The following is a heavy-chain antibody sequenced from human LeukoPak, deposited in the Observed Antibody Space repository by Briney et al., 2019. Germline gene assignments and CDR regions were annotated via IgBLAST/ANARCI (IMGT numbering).Heavy chain of an antibody. Sequence: SETLSLTCAVYGGSFSGYYWSWIRQPPGKGLEWIGEINHSGSTNYNPSLKSRVTISVDTSKNQFSLKLSSVAAADTAVYYCARGGYSYGWYYYYGMDVWGQGTTVTVSS. CDR2: INHSGST. CDR1: GGSFSGYY. D-gene: IGHD5-18*01. V-gene: IGHV4-34*01. CDR3: ARGGYSYGWYYYYGMDV. J-gene: IGHJ6*02.